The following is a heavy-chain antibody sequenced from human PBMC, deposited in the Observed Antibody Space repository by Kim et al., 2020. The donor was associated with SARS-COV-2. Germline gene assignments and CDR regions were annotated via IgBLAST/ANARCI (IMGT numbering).Heavy chain of an antibody. J-gene: IGHJ6*02. CDR2: INPNSGGT. V-gene: IGHV1-2*02. D-gene: IGHD1-7*01. CDR3: ASPRTTYYYYGMAV. Sequence: ASVKVSCKASGYTFTGYYMHWVRQAPGQGLEWMGGINPNSGGTNYAQKFQGRVTMTRDTSISTAYMELSRLRSDDTAVYYCASPRTTYYYYGMAVWGQGTTFTVSS. CDR1: GYTFTGYY.